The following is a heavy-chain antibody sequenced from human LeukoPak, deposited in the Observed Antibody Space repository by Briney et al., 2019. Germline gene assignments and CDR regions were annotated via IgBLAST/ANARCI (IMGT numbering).Heavy chain of an antibody. J-gene: IGHJ4*02. D-gene: IGHD3-10*01. CDR2: INPSGGGT. V-gene: IGHV1-2*06. CDR1: GYTFTSYY. CDR3: ARGPSGSDY. Sequence: ASVKVSCKASGYTFTSYYLHWLRQAPGQGLEWMGRINPSGGGTNYAQKFQGRATMTRDTSINTAYMTLSSLRSDDTAVYYCARGPSGSDYWGQGTLVTVSS.